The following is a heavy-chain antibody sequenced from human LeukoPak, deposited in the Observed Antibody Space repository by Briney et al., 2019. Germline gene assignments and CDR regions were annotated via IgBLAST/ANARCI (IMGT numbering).Heavy chain of an antibody. V-gene: IGHV3-23*01. D-gene: IGHD3-10*01. CDR3: ARDLTSYGSGSYYNEDY. J-gene: IGHJ4*02. CDR1: ALTFISYA. CDR2: ISGSGGTT. Sequence: GGSLRLSCAASALTFISYAMRWVRQAPGKGLGWVSAISGSGGTTYYADSVKGRFTISRDNSRNTLYLQMNSLRADDTAVYYCARDLTSYGSGSYYNEDYWGQGTLVAVSS.